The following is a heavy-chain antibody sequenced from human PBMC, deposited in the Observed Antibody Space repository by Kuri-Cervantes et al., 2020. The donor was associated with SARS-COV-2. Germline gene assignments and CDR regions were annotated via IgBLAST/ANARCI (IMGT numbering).Heavy chain of an antibody. Sequence: ASVKVSCKASGYTFTSYGISWVRQAPGQGLEWMGWISAYNGNTNYAQKLQGRVTMTTDTSTSTAYMELRSLRSDDTAVYYCATGLPVGLLINWFDPWGQGTLVTCYS. V-gene: IGHV1-18*01. CDR1: GYTFTSYG. CDR3: ATGLPVGLLINWFDP. CDR2: ISAYNGNT. D-gene: IGHD2-15*01. J-gene: IGHJ5*02.